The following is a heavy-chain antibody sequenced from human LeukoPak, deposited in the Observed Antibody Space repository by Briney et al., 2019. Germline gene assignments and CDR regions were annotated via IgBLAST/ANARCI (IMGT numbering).Heavy chain of an antibody. CDR3: ARCPPSGSYACVH. J-gene: IGHJ4*02. CDR1: GDTFTSYD. CDR2: MNPNSGNT. Sequence: ASVKVSCKASGDTFTSYDINWVRQAPGQGLEWMGWMNPNSGNTGYAQKFQGRVTMTRNTSISTAYMELSSLRSEDTAVYYCARCPPSGSYACVHWGQGTLVTVSS. V-gene: IGHV1-8*01. D-gene: IGHD1-26*01.